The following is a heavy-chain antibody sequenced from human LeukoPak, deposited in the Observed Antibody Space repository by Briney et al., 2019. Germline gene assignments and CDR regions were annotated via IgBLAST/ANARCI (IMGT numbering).Heavy chain of an antibody. Sequence: KPSETLSLTCTVSGGSISSGSYYWSWIRQPAGKGLEWIGRIYTSGSTNYNPSLKSRVTISVDTSKNQFPLKLSSVTAADTAVYYCARHSDYSEPFDYWGQGTLVTVSS. CDR2: IYTSGST. V-gene: IGHV4-61*02. J-gene: IGHJ4*02. D-gene: IGHD4/OR15-4a*01. CDR1: GGSISSGSYY. CDR3: ARHSDYSEPFDY.